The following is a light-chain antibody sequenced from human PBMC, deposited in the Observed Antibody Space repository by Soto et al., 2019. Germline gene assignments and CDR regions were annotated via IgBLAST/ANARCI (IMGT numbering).Light chain of an antibody. CDR3: QQYNNWSGLT. J-gene: IGKJ4*01. Sequence: DIQMTQSPSTLSASVGDRVTITCRASRNIGSWLAWYQQKAGKAPNLLIYRASILETGVPSRFTGSASGTEFTLTISSLQPDDFATYYCQQYNNWSGLTFGGGTKVDIK. CDR2: RAS. V-gene: IGKV1-5*03. CDR1: RNIGSW.